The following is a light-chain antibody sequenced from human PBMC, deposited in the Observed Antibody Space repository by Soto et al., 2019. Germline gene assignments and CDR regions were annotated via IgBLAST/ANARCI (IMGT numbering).Light chain of an antibody. CDR1: QSVSSSY. CDR3: QQYGSSPYT. Sequence: EIGLTQSPGTLSLSPGERATLSCRASQSVSSSYLAWYQQKPGQAPRLLIYGASSRATGIPDRFSGSRSGTDCTLTISRLEPEDFAVYYCQQYGSSPYTFGQGTKLEIK. CDR2: GAS. J-gene: IGKJ2*01. V-gene: IGKV3-20*01.